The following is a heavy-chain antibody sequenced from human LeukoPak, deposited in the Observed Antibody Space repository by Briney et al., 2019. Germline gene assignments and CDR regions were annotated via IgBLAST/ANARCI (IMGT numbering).Heavy chain of an antibody. D-gene: IGHD3-16*02. V-gene: IGHV3-30*18. CDR1: GFTFSSYG. Sequence: GGSLRPSCAASGFTFSSYGMHWVRQAPGKGLEWVAVISYDGSNKYYACSVNGRFTISTDSSKSTLYLQMSSLRSEDRAMFYCAKVLLRLGELSPFDYWGQGTLVTVSS. CDR3: AKVLLRLGELSPFDY. CDR2: ISYDGSNK. J-gene: IGHJ4*02.